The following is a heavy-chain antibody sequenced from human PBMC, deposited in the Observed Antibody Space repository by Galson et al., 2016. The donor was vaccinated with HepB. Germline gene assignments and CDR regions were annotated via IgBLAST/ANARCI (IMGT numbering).Heavy chain of an antibody. V-gene: IGHV1-18*04. CDR2: ISAYNGNT. J-gene: IGHJ4*02. Sequence: SVKVSCKASGYPFTTYGISWVRQAPGQGLEWMGYISAYNGNTNYAQKLQGRVTISRDNAKNSLFLQVNSLSAEDTAVYYCARTQRNGDELDYWGQGTLVTVSS. D-gene: IGHD4-17*01. CDR1: GYPFTTYG. CDR3: ARTQRNGDELDY.